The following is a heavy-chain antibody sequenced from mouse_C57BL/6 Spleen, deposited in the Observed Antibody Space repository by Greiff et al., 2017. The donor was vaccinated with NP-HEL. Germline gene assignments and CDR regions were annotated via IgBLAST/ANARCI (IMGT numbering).Heavy chain of an antibody. V-gene: IGHV1-76*01. D-gene: IGHD4-1*01. CDR2: IYPGSGNT. CDR3: ARSGPGGAWFAY. Sequence: VQLQQSGAELVRPGASVKLSCKASGYTFTDYYINWVKQRPGQGLEWIARIYPGSGNTYYNEKFKGKATLTAEKSSSTAYMQLSSLTSEDSAVYFCARSGPGGAWFAYWGQGTLVTVSA. CDR1: GYTFTDYY. J-gene: IGHJ3*01.